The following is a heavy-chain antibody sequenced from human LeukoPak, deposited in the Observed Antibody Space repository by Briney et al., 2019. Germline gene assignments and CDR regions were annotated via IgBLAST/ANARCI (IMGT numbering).Heavy chain of an antibody. CDR3: ARYGYSSSWTIDY. D-gene: IGHD6-13*01. J-gene: IGHJ4*02. V-gene: IGHV1-2*02. CDR1: GYTFTGYY. Sequence: GASVKVSCKASGYTFTGYYKHWVRQAPGQGLEWMGWINPNSGGTNYAQKFQGRVTMTRDTSISTAYMELSRLRSDDTAVYYCARYGYSSSWTIDYWGQGTLVTVSS. CDR2: INPNSGGT.